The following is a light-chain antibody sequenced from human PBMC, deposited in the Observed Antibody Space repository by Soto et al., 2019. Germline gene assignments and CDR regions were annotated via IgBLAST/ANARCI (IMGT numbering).Light chain of an antibody. CDR1: SSDVCAYNY. Sequence: QSALTQPPSASGSPGQSVTISCTGTSSDVCAYNYLSWYQQHPGKAPKLMIYEVSKRPSGVPDRFSGSKSGNTASLTVSGLQAEDEADYYCSSYAGSNNYVFGTGTKLTVL. CDR3: SSYAGSNNYV. J-gene: IGLJ1*01. V-gene: IGLV2-8*01. CDR2: EVS.